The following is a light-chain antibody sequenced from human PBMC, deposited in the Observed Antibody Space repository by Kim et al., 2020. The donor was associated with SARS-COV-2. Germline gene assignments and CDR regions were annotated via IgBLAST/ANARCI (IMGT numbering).Light chain of an antibody. CDR3: QQYNSYPVYT. CDR2: KAS. V-gene: IGKV1-5*03. Sequence: DIQMTQSPSTLSASVGDRVTITCRASQSISSWLAWYQQKPGKAPKLLIYKASSLEGGVPSRFSGSGSGTEFTLTISSLQPDDFATYYCQQYNSYPVYTFGQGTKLEI. J-gene: IGKJ2*01. CDR1: QSISSW.